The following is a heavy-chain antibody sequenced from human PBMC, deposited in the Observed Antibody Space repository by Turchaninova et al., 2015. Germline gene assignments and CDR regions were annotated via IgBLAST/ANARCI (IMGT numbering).Heavy chain of an antibody. J-gene: IGHJ4*02. Sequence: VQLQESGPGLAKPSDTLSLTFAVSGYSIHSYYYLCWFRQPPGKGLEWIGTIYHSGSTYYNPSLKSRVTISVDTSKNQLSLKLTSVTAADTAVYYCARERDDSSTPDFWGQGTLVTVSS. CDR3: ARERDDSSTPDF. CDR1: GYSIHSYYY. D-gene: IGHD3-22*01. V-gene: IGHV4-38-2*02. CDR2: IYHSGST.